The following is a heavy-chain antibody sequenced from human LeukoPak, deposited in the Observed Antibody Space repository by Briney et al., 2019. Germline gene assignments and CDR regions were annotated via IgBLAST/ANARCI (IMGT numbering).Heavy chain of an antibody. CDR3: ARDGDYGTGSYYRGCIDF. J-gene: IGHJ4*02. CDR1: GYSFTAFY. Sequence: ASVKVSFKASGYSFTAFYLHWVRQAPGQGLEWMGWIHPRSGDTTYAQKFQGRVTLTRDTSISTAYMDLSSPRSDDTAVYYCARDGDYGTGSYYRGCIDFWGQGTPVTVSP. V-gene: IGHV1-2*02. D-gene: IGHD3-10*01. CDR2: IHPRSGDT.